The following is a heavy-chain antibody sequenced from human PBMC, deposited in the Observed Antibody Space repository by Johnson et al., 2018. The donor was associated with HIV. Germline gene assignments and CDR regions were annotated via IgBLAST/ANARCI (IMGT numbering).Heavy chain of an antibody. CDR2: IKQDGSEK. J-gene: IGHJ3*02. Sequence: EVQLVESGGGLVKPGGSLRLSCAASGFTFSDYYMSWIRQAPGKGLEWVANIKQDGSEKYYVDSVKGRFTISRDNAKNTLYLQMNSLRAEDTAVYYCPRETNSAMAGDAVDIWGQGTMVTVYS. CDR3: PRETNSAMAGDAVDI. CDR1: GFTFSDYY. V-gene: IGHV3-7*01. D-gene: IGHD5-18*01.